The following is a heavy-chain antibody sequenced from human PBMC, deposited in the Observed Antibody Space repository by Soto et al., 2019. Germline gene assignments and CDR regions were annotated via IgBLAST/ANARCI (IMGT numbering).Heavy chain of an antibody. CDR2: INHSGST. CDR1: GGSFSCYY. Sequence: SETRSRTWAVYGGSFSCYYWSWMREPPGKGLEWIGEINHSGSTNYNPSLKSRVTISVDTSKDQFSLKLSSVTAADMAVYYCARQSTDSSGYYSAAFDIWGQGTMVTVS. CDR3: ARQSTDSSGYYSAAFDI. J-gene: IGHJ3*02. D-gene: IGHD3-22*01. V-gene: IGHV4-34*01.